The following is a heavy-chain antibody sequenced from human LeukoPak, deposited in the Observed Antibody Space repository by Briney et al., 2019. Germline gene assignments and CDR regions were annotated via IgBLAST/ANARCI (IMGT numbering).Heavy chain of an antibody. CDR2: ISNSGNTK. CDR1: GFTFSSYE. V-gene: IGHV3-48*03. CDR3: AAVIDY. Sequence: GGSLRLSCAASGFTFSSYEMNWIRQAPGKGPEWISYISNSGNTKYYADSVKGRFTISRDNANNSVYLQMNNLRAEDTAVYYCAAVIDYWGQGTLVTVSS. J-gene: IGHJ4*02.